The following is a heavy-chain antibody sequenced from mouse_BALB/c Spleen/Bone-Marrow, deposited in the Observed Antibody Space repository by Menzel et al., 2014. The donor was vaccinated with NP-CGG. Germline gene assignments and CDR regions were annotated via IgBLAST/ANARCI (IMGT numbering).Heavy chain of an antibody. V-gene: IGHV1-54*01. CDR1: GYAFTNYL. CDR2: INPGSGGT. Sequence: VQLKESGAELVRPGTSVKVSCKASGYAFTNYLIEWVKQRPGQGLEWIGVINPGSGGTNYNEKFKGKATLTADKSSSTAYMQLSSLTSDDSAVYFCARQLGPPYAMDYWGQGTSVTASS. D-gene: IGHD3-1*01. CDR3: ARQLGPPYAMDY. J-gene: IGHJ4*01.